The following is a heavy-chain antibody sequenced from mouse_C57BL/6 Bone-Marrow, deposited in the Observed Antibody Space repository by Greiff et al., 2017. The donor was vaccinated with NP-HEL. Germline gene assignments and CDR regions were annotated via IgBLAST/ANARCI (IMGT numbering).Heavy chain of an antibody. CDR3: VSGSSYDFDY. J-gene: IGHJ2*01. Sequence: QVQLQQSGAELARPGASVKLSCKASGYTFTSYGISWVKQRTGQGLEWIGEIYPSSGNTYYTEKFKGKATLTAYKSSSTAYMELRSLTSEDSAVYFCVSGSSYDFDYWGQGTTLTVSS. V-gene: IGHV1-81*01. D-gene: IGHD1-1*01. CDR2: IYPSSGNT. CDR1: GYTFTSYG.